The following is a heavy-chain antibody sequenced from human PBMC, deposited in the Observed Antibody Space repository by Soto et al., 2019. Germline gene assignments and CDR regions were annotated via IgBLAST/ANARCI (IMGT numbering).Heavy chain of an antibody. Sequence: QITLKESGPTLVKPTQTLTLTCTFSGFSLSTSGVGVGWIRQPPGKALEWLALIYWDDAKRYSPSLKSRLTITKDTSKNQVVLTMTNMDPVDTATYYCALNDGSGTVVAFDIGGQGTMVTVSS. CDR3: ALNDGSGTVVAFDI. D-gene: IGHD3-10*01. CDR1: GFSLSTSGVG. V-gene: IGHV2-5*02. CDR2: IYWDDAK. J-gene: IGHJ3*02.